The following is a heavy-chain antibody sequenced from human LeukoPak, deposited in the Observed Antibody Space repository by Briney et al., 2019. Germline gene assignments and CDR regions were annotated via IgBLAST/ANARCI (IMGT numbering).Heavy chain of an antibody. CDR1: GYSFTSYW. Sequence: GESLKISCKGSGYSFTSYWIGWVRQMPGKGLEWMGIIYPGDSDTRYSPSFQGQVTISADKSISTAYLQWSSLKASDTAMYYCARRSNGDYDYYYMDVWGKGTTVTVSS. V-gene: IGHV5-51*01. CDR3: ARRSNGDYDYYYMDV. J-gene: IGHJ6*03. CDR2: IYPGDSDT. D-gene: IGHD4-17*01.